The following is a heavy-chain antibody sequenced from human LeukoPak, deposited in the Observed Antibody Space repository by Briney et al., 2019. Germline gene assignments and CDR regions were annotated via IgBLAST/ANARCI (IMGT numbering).Heavy chain of an antibody. D-gene: IGHD5-24*01. J-gene: IGHJ4*02. CDR3: ARADNHFDC. CDR2: INHSGST. V-gene: IGHV4-34*01. Sequence: SETLSLTCAVYGGSFSGYYWSWIRQPPGKGLEWIGEINHSGSTNYNPSLKSRVTISLDRSKNQFSLKLSSVTAADTAVYHCARADNHFDCWGQGTLVTVSS. CDR1: GGSFSGYY.